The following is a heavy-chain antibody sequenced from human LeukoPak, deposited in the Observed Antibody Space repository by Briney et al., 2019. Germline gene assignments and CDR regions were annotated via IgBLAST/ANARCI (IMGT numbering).Heavy chain of an antibody. CDR1: GFTFSSYA. CDR3: ARGYQLLSGEYYLDY. Sequence: QAGGSLRLSCAASGFTFSSYAMSWVRQAPGKGLEWVSAISGSGGSTYYADSVKGRFTISRDNSKNTLYLQMNSLRAGDTAVYYCARGYQLLSGEYYLDYWGQGTLVTVSS. V-gene: IGHV3-23*01. CDR2: ISGSGGST. J-gene: IGHJ4*02. D-gene: IGHD2-2*01.